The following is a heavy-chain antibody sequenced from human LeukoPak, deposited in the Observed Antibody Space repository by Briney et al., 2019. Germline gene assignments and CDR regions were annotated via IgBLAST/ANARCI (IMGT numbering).Heavy chain of an antibody. CDR1: GFTFSSYS. Sequence: GGSLRLSCAASGFTFSSYSMNWVRQAPGKGLEWVSYISSSSSTIYYADSVKGRFTISRDNSKNTLYLQMSSLRAEDTAVYYCVKTLISVAGTGAFDIWGQGTMVTVSS. D-gene: IGHD6-19*01. CDR3: VKTLISVAGTGAFDI. V-gene: IGHV3-48*01. CDR2: ISSSSSTI. J-gene: IGHJ3*02.